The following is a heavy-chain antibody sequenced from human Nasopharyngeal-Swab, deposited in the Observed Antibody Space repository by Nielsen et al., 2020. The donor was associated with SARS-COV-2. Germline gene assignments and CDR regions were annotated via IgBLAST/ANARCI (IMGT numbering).Heavy chain of an antibody. V-gene: IGHV3-21*04. CDR2: ISSSSSYI. J-gene: IGHJ4*02. CDR3: AKANTRDFDY. CDR1: GFTFSSYS. Sequence: GESLKISCAASGFTFSSYSMNWVRQAPGKGLEWVSSISSSSSYIYYADSVKGRFTISRDNSRKTLYLQMNSLRAEDTAVYHCAKANTRDFDYWGQGTLVTVSS.